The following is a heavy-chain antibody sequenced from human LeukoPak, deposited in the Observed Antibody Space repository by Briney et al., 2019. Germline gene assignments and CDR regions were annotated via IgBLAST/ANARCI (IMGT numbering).Heavy chain of an antibody. V-gene: IGHV4-59*08. D-gene: IGHD2-15*01. J-gene: IGHJ4*02. CDR3: ARAVQWSDFDY. CDR2: IYSSGSS. CDR1: GGSISGYY. Sequence: PSETLSLTCTVSGGSISGYYWSWIRQPPGKALEFIGYIYSSGSSKNNPSLQSRVTISVDTSKNQFSLMVKSVTAADTAAYYCARAVQWSDFDYWGQGTLVTVSS.